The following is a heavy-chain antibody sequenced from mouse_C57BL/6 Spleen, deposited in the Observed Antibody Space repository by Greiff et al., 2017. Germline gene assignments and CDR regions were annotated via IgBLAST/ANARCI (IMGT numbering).Heavy chain of an antibody. CDR3: ARNSPIYYEYED. Sequence: QVQLQQPGAELVKPGASVKMSCKASGYTFTSYWITWVKQRPGQGLEWIGDIYPGSGSTNYNEKFKSKATLTVDTSSSTAYMQLSGLASEDSAVYYCARNSPIYYEYEDWGQGTTLTVSS. CDR2: IYPGSGST. J-gene: IGHJ2*01. V-gene: IGHV1-55*01. D-gene: IGHD2-4*01. CDR1: GYTFTSYW.